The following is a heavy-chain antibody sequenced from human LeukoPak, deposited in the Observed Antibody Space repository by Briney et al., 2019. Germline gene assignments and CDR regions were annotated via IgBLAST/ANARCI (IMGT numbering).Heavy chain of an antibody. D-gene: IGHD1-26*01. V-gene: IGHV1-2*02. J-gene: IGHJ3*02. Sequence: ASVKVSCKASGYTFTGYYMHWVRQAPGQGLEWMGWINPNSGGTNYAQKFQGRVTMTRDTSISTAYMELSRLRSDDTAVYYCARPGIGGSSYAFDIWGQGTMVTVSS. CDR1: GYTFTGYY. CDR3: ARPGIGGSSYAFDI. CDR2: INPNSGGT.